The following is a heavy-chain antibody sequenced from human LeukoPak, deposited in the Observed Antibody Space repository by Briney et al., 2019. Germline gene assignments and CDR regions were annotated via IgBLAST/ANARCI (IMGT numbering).Heavy chain of an antibody. CDR2: INTNTGNP. CDR1: GYTFTSYA. Sequence: ASVKVSCKASGYTFTSYAMNWVRQAPGQGLEWMGWINTNTGNPTYAQGFTGRFVFSLDTSVSTAYLQISSLKAEDTAVYYCARVGIAAAGTKDDEYFQHWGQGTLVTVSS. CDR3: ARVGIAAAGTKDDEYFQH. D-gene: IGHD6-13*01. V-gene: IGHV7-4-1*02. J-gene: IGHJ1*01.